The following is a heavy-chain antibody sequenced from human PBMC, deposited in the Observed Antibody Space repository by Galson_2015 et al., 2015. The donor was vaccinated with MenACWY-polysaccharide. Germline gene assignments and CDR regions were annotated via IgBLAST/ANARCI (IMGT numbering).Heavy chain of an antibody. J-gene: IGHJ4*02. CDR1: GFTFSSYW. V-gene: IGHV3-74*01. CDR2: VNSAASRA. D-gene: IGHD4-17*01. Sequence: YLRLSCAVSGFTFSSYWMHWVRQVPGKGLVWVSRVNSAASRADYADSVKGRFTISRDNAKNTLYLQMNSLRGEDTALYYCAKSGGDYGTELIEYWGQGTLVTVSS. CDR3: AKSGGDYGTELIEY.